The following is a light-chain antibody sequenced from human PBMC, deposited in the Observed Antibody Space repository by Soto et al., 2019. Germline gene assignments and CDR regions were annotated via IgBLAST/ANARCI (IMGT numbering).Light chain of an antibody. CDR1: QSVSSW. CDR2: KAS. V-gene: IGKV1-5*03. J-gene: IGKJ2*01. CDR3: QQYKSHSS. Sequence: DIQMTQSPSTLSASVGDRVTITCRASQSVSSWLAWYQQKPGKAPTLLISKASTLESGVPSRFSGSESGTEFTLTISSLQPDDFASYYCQQYKSHSSFGQGTKLEIK.